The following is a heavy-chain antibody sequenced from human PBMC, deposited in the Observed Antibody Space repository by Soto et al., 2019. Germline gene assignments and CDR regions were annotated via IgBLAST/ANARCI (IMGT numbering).Heavy chain of an antibody. V-gene: IGHV3-30-3*01. D-gene: IGHD5-18*01. CDR3: ARDGERGYSYGYPCH. Sequence: GGLLWVARGASGVSFSSCSMHCVRQAPGKGLEWVAVISYDGSNKYYADSVKGRFTISRDNSKNTLYLQMNSLRAEDTAVYYCARDGERGYSYGYPCHWGQGTLVTVSS. CDR2: ISYDGSNK. J-gene: IGHJ4*02. CDR1: GVSFSSCS.